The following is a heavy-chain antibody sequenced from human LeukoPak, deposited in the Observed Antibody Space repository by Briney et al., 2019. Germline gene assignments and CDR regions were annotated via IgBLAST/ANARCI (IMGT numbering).Heavy chain of an antibody. V-gene: IGHV3-30*03. CDR1: GFTFSSYA. J-gene: IGHJ4*02. D-gene: IGHD6-19*01. CDR2: ISYDGSNK. CDR3: AGVSESGWYHFDY. Sequence: GGTLRLSCAASGFTFSSYAMHWVRQAPAKALEWVAVISYDGSNKYYADSVKGRFAISRDNSKNTLYLQMSSLRDEDTAVYYCAGVSESGWYHFDYWGQGTLVTVSS.